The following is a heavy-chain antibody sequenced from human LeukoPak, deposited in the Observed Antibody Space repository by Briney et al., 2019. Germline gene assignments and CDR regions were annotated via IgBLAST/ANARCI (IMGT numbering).Heavy chain of an antibody. CDR3: ARVSGWYWFDN. D-gene: IGHD6-19*01. V-gene: IGHV3-64*01. J-gene: IGHJ4*02. CDR2: ISSNGRIT. Sequence: GGSLRLSCAASGFSFGTYAMHWVRQAPGKGLENVSAISSNGRITYYANSVKGRFTISRDNSKNILYLQMGSLRAEDTAVYYCARVSGWYWFDNWGQGTLVTVSS. CDR1: GFSFGTYA.